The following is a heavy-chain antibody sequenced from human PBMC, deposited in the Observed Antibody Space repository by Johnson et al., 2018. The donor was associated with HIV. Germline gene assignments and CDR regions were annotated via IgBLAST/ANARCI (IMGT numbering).Heavy chain of an antibody. V-gene: IGHV3-15*01. D-gene: IGHD1-26*01. Sequence: VQLVESGGGLVQPGGSLRLSCAASGFTFNNAWMSWVRQAPGKGLEWVGRIKSKTDGGTTDYAAPVKGRFTISRDDSKNTLYLQMNSLKTKDTAVYFCTTDRGGRGDAFDIWGQGTMVTVSS. CDR2: IKSKTDGGTT. CDR3: TTDRGGRGDAFDI. J-gene: IGHJ3*02. CDR1: GFTFNNAW.